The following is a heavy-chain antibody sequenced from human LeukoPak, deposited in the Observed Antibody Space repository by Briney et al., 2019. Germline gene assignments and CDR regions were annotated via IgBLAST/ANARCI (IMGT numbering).Heavy chain of an antibody. Sequence: GGSLRLSCAAFGFNFNAFAMTWVRQLPGRGLEWVAVVHGGGGAAQYADSVKGRFTISRDNSQNMLYLQMNNLRADDTAVYYCAKIPHPDQWLVAAFDYWGRGTLVTVSS. CDR2: VHGGGGAA. J-gene: IGHJ4*02. CDR1: GFNFNAFA. CDR3: AKIPHPDQWLVAAFDY. D-gene: IGHD6-19*01. V-gene: IGHV3-23*01.